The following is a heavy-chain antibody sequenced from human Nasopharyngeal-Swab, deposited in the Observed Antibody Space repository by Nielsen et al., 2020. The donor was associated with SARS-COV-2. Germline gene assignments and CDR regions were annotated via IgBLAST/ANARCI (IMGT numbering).Heavy chain of an antibody. V-gene: IGHV4-34*01. CDR2: INHSGST. Sequence: SETLSLTCAVYGGSFSGYYWSWIRQPPGKGLEWIGEINHSGSTNYNPSLKSRVTISVDPSKNQFSLKLSSVTAADTAVYYWARVRPYTIFGVVLQMDVWGKGTTVTVSS. CDR3: ARVRPYTIFGVVLQMDV. D-gene: IGHD3-3*01. J-gene: IGHJ6*04. CDR1: GGSFSGYY.